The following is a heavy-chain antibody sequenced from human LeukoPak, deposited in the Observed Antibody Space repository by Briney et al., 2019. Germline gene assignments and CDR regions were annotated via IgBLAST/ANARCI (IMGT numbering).Heavy chain of an antibody. Sequence: PSETLSLTCTVSGGPISSYYWSWIRQPPGKGLEWIGYIYYSGSTNYNPSLTSRVTLSVDTSQNQLFLKLSYVTAADTAVYYCARAGYYDSSGYSDAFDIWGQGTMVTVSS. CDR2: IYYSGST. CDR3: ARAGYYDSSGYSDAFDI. D-gene: IGHD3-22*01. CDR1: GGPISSYY. J-gene: IGHJ3*02. V-gene: IGHV4-59*01.